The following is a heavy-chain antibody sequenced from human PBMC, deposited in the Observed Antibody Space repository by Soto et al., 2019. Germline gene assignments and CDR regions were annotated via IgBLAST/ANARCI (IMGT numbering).Heavy chain of an antibody. V-gene: IGHV4-34*01. CDR2: INHSGST. D-gene: IGHD2-8*01. CDR3: ARYGGYCTNGVCYKDFDY. Sequence: SETLSLTGAVYGGSFSGYGWSWIRQPPGKGLEWIGEINHSGSTNYNPSLKSRVTISVDTSKNQFSLKLSSVTAADTAVYYCARYGGYCTNGVCYKDFDYWGQGTLVTVSS. J-gene: IGHJ4*02. CDR1: GGSFSGYG.